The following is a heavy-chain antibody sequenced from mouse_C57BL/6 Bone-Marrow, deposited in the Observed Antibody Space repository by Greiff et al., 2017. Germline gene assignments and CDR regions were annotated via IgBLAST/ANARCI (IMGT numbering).Heavy chain of an antibody. CDR1: GYTFTDYN. J-gene: IGHJ3*01. CDR2: INPNNGGT. V-gene: IGHV1-18*01. Sequence: VQLQQSGPELVKPGASVKIPCKASGYTFTDYNMDWVKQSHGKSLEWIGDINPNNGGTIYNQKFKGKATLTVDKSSSTAYMELRSLTSEDTAVYYCARRHYGSRPWFAYWGQGTLVTVSA. D-gene: IGHD1-1*01. CDR3: ARRHYGSRPWFAY.